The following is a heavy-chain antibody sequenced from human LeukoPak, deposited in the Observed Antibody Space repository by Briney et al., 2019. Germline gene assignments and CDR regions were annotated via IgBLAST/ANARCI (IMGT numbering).Heavy chain of an antibody. D-gene: IGHD1-26*01. CDR3: AKGVRLVGAFYFDY. J-gene: IGHJ4*02. CDR1: GFTFSSYA. Sequence: GGSLRLSCAASGFTFSSYAMIWVRQAPGKGLEWVSGISGSGGSTYYADSVKGRFTISRDNSKNTLYLQMNSLRAEDTAVYYCAKGVRLVGAFYFDYWGQGTLVTVSS. CDR2: ISGSGGST. V-gene: IGHV3-23*01.